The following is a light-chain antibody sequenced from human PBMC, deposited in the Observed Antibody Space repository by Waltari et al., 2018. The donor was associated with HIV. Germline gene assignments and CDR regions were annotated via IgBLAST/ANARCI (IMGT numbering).Light chain of an antibody. Sequence: NFMLTQPHSVSGSPGKTVTISCTRSSGSIAANYVQWYQPRPGSAPTTVIYEDNQRPSGVPDRFSGSIDSSSNSASLIISGLKTEDEADYYCQSSDSSNWVFGGGTKVTVL. V-gene: IGLV6-57*03. CDR3: QSSDSSNWV. CDR2: EDN. J-gene: IGLJ3*02. CDR1: SGSIAANY.